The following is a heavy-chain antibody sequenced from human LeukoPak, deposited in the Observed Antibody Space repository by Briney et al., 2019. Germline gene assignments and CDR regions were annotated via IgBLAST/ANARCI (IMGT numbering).Heavy chain of an antibody. D-gene: IGHD5-18*01. J-gene: IGHJ4*02. CDR1: GYTFTSYG. CDR2: INPSSGST. Sequence: ALVKVSCKASGYTFTSYGISWVRQAPGQGLEWMGIINPSSGSTSYAQKFQGRVTMTRDTSTSTVYMELSSLRSEDTAIYYCARVLGAHRYGSIDHWGQGTLVTVSS. CDR3: ARVLGAHRYGSIDH. V-gene: IGHV1-46*01.